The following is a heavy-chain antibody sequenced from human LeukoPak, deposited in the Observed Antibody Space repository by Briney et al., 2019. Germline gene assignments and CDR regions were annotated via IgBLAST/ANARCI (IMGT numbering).Heavy chain of an antibody. CDR2: IYHSGST. D-gene: IGHD2-21*02. CDR1: GGSISSGGYS. CDR3: ARGQKLVVTVPGLYFDL. Sequence: SETLSLTCAVSGGSISSGGYSWSWIRQPPGKGLEWIGYIYHSGSTYYNPSLKSRVTISVDRSKNQFSLKLSSVTAADTAVYYCARGQKLVVTVPGLYFDLWGRGTLVTVSS. J-gene: IGHJ2*01. V-gene: IGHV4-30-2*01.